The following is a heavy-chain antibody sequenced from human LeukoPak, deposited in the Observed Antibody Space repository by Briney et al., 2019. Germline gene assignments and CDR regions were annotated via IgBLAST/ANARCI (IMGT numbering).Heavy chain of an antibody. D-gene: IGHD6-19*01. CDR2: MNPNSGNT. CDR3: ARVRGVAGTYYYYYMDV. V-gene: IGHV1-8*01. CDR1: GYTFTSYD. Sequence: ASVKVSCKASGYTFTSYDINWVRQATGQGLEWMGWMNPNSGNTGYAQKFQGRVTMTRIISISTAYMELSSLRSEDTAVYYCARVRGVAGTYYYYYMDVWGKGTTVTVSS. J-gene: IGHJ6*03.